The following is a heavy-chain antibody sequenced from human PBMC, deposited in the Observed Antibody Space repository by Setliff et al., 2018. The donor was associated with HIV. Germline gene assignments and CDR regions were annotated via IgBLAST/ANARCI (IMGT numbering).Heavy chain of an antibody. D-gene: IGHD3-3*01. CDR2: MNPNSGNT. CDR1: GYTFTNYD. CDR3: AREGNFWRVFDP. Sequence: ASVKVSCKASGYTFTNYDINWVRQAPGQGFEWMGWMNPNSGNTNYAQKLQGRLTMTTDTSTGTAYMELSSLRSEDTAVYYCAREGNFWRVFDPWGQGTLVTVSS. V-gene: IGHV1-8*02. J-gene: IGHJ5*02.